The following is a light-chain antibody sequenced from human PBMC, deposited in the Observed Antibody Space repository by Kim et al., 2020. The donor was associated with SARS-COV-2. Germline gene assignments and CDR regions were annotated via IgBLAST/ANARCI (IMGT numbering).Light chain of an antibody. V-gene: IGKV3-20*01. J-gene: IGKJ4*01. Sequence: EIVLTQSPGTLSLSPGERATLSCRASQSVSISYLAWYQQKPGQAPRLLIYGASSRATGIPDRFSGSGSGTDFTLTISRLEPEDFAVYYCQQYGRSPRTFGGGTKLEI. CDR2: GAS. CDR1: QSVSISY. CDR3: QQYGRSPRT.